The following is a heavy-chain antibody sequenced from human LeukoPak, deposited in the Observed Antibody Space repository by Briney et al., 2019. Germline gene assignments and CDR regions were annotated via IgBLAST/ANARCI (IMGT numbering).Heavy chain of an antibody. CDR1: GGSFSGYY. V-gene: IGHV4-34*01. Sequence: SEALSLTCSVNGGSFSGYYWSWIRQPPGKGLEWIGEINHSGNTNYNPSLKSRVTISGDTSKNQFSLKLSSVTAADTAVYYCETSSSATIDYFYDYIDVWGKGTTVTVSS. CDR3: ETSSSATIDYFYDYIDV. J-gene: IGHJ6*03. D-gene: IGHD2-15*01. CDR2: INHSGNT.